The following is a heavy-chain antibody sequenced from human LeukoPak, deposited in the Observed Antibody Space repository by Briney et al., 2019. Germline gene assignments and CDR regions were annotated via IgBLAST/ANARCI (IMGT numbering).Heavy chain of an antibody. CDR3: VRDRAPWGGALGGAKGMDV. CDR2: ISSSSITI. Sequence: PGGSLRLSCAASGFTFSPYSMNWVRQAPGKGLEWVSYISSSSITIFYADSVKGRFTISRDSARNSLYLQMNSLRDEDTAVYYCVRDRAPWGGALGGAKGMDVWGEGTTVTVSS. D-gene: IGHD3-10*01. V-gene: IGHV3-48*02. CDR1: GFTFSPYS. J-gene: IGHJ6*04.